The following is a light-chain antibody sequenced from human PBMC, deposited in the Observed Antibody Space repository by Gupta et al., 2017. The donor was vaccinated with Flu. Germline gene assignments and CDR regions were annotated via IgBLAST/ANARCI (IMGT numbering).Light chain of an antibody. Sequence: EIVMTQSPGTLSVSPGERATLSCRASQSISTNLAWYQQRPGQAPRLLMYGASTRATGTPARFSGSGSGTEFTLTISSLQSEDFAVYYCQQYYNWPRTFGQGTKVEV. CDR1: QSISTN. CDR2: GAS. V-gene: IGKV3-15*01. CDR3: QQYYNWPRT. J-gene: IGKJ1*01.